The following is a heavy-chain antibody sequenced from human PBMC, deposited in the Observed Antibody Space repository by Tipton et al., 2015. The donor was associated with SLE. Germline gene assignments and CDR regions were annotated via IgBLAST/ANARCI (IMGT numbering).Heavy chain of an antibody. CDR2: INRSGST. J-gene: IGHJ4*02. CDR3: ARGLPPRRITIFGVVTPRYYFDY. V-gene: IGHV4-34*01. Sequence: TLPLTCAVYGGSFSGYYWSWIRQPPGKGLEWIGEINRSGSTNYNPSLKSRVTISVDTSKNQFSLKLSSVTAADTAVYYCARGLPPRRITIFGVVTPRYYFDYWGQGTLVTVSS. CDR1: GGSFSGYY. D-gene: IGHD3-3*01.